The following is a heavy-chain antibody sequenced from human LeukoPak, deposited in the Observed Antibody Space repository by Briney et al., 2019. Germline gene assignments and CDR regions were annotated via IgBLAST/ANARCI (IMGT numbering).Heavy chain of an antibody. D-gene: IGHD6-13*01. Sequence: GASVKVSCKASGYTFTSYGISWVRQAPGQGLEWMGWISAYNGNTNYAQKLQGRVTMTTDTSTSTAYMELRSLRSDDTAVYYCARVVAAAKGGSYYYYYMDVWGKRTTVTVSS. CDR2: ISAYNGNT. CDR1: GYTFTSYG. V-gene: IGHV1-18*01. CDR3: ARVVAAAKGGSYYYYYMDV. J-gene: IGHJ6*03.